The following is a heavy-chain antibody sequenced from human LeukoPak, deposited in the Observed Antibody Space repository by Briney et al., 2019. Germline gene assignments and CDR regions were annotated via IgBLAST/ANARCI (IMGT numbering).Heavy chain of an antibody. CDR2: MWYDGSNK. CDR1: GFTFSSYG. Sequence: GRSLRLSCAASGFTFSSYGMHWVRQAPGKGLEWVAVMWYDGSNKYYADSVKGRFTISRDNSKHPLYLQMNSLRAEDTAVYYCARDNPVRSLDYWGQGTLVTVSS. J-gene: IGHJ4*02. V-gene: IGHV3-33*01. CDR3: ARDNPVRSLDY. D-gene: IGHD4-17*01.